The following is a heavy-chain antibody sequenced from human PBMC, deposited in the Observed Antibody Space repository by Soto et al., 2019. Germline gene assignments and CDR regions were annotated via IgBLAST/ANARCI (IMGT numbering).Heavy chain of an antibody. Sequence: GESLKISCKGSRYSFTSYWIGWVRQVRGYGLEFMGIIYPGDADTRYSPSFQGQVTIAADKSISTAYLQWSSLKVSDIAMYDCATLGNSWAPFGCWGQGSVGTV. CDR1: RYSFTSYW. D-gene: IGHD2-15*01. CDR3: ATLGNSWAPFGC. J-gene: IGHJ4*02. CDR2: IYPGDADT. V-gene: IGHV5-51*01.